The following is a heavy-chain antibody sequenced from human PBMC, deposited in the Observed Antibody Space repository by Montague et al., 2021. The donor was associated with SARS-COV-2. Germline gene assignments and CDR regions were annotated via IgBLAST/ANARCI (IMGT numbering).Heavy chain of an antibody. CDR2: INSSGST. CDR3: ARGRQHINMVVVVVTGGEYYFDF. Sequence: SETLSLTCAVYGGSFSAHWWTWVRQPPGKGLEWIGEINSSGSTNYNPSLKSRVSISVDTSNNQFSLKMTSVTAADTAVYYCARGRQHINMVVVVVTGGEYYFDFWGQGTLVAVSS. CDR1: GGSFSAHW. D-gene: IGHD3-22*01. J-gene: IGHJ4*02. V-gene: IGHV4-34*01.